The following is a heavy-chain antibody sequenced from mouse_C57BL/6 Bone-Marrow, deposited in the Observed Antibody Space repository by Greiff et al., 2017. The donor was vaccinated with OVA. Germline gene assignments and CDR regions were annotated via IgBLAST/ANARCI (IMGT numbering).Heavy chain of an antibody. Sequence: EVQGVESGGGLVKPGGSLKLSCAASGFTFSSYAMSWVRQTPEKRLEWVATISDGGSYTYYPDNVKGRFTISRDNAKNNLYLQMSHLKSEDTAMYYCARVRAYYSKGWYFDVWGTGTTVTVSS. CDR1: GFTFSSYA. CDR2: ISDGGSYT. V-gene: IGHV5-4*01. CDR3: ARVRAYYSKGWYFDV. D-gene: IGHD2-5*01. J-gene: IGHJ1*03.